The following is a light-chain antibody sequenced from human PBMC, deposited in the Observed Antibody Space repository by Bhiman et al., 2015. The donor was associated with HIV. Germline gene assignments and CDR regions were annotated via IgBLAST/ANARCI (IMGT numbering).Light chain of an antibody. CDR1: SSDVGGYNY. CDR2: DVS. J-gene: IGLJ3*02. CDR3: QVWDSSSDHPV. V-gene: IGLV2-14*03. Sequence: QSALTQPASVSGSPGQSITISCTGTSSDVGGYNYVSWYLQHPGKAPKLMIYDVSNRPSGVSNRFSGSKSGNTASLTISRVEAGDEADYYCQVWDSSSDHPVFGGGTKLTVL.